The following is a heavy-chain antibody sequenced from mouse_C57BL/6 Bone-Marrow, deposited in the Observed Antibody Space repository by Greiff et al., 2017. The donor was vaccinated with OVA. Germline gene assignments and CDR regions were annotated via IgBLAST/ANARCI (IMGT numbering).Heavy chain of an antibody. D-gene: IGHD1-1*01. CDR1: GYTFTDYE. J-gene: IGHJ2*01. Sequence: VKLQQSGAELVRPGASVTLSCKASGYTFTDYEMHWVKQTPVHGLEWIGAIDPETGGTAYNQKFKGKAILTADKSSRTAYMELRSLTSEDSAVYYCTRYYYGSSNGYWGQGTTLTVSS. V-gene: IGHV1-15*01. CDR3: TRYYYGSSNGY. CDR2: IDPETGGT.